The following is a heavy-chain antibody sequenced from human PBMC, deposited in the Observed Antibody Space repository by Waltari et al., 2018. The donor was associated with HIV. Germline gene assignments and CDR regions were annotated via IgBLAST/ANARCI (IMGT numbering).Heavy chain of an antibody. V-gene: IGHV4-61*01. CDR2: IHYSGSPT. J-gene: IGHJ5*02. CDR3: ARVGYYYDGSAYS. CDR1: GGSVSNENHF. Sequence: QVQLQESGPGLVKPSETLSLTCTVSGGSVSNENHFWSWIRQPPGTGLELIGYIHYSGSPTNYNPSLKKRITMSVDTSKNQFSLKLTSVTAADTAVYFCARVGYYYDGSAYSWGQGTLVTVSS. D-gene: IGHD3-22*01.